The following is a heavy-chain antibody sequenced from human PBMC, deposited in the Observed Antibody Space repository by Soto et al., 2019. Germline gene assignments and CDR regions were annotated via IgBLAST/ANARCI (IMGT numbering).Heavy chain of an antibody. CDR3: ARGDYDILTGYYDY. V-gene: IGHV3-7*02. CDR2: IKQDGSEK. Sequence: GGALRLSCAASGFTFSSYWMSWVRQAPGKGLEWVANIKQDGSEKYYADSVKGRFTISRDNSKNTLYLQMNSLRAEDTAVYYCARGDYDILTGYYDYWGQGTLVTVSS. D-gene: IGHD3-9*01. CDR1: GFTFSSYW. J-gene: IGHJ4*02.